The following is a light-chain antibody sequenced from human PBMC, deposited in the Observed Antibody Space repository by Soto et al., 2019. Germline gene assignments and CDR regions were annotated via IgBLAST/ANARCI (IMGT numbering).Light chain of an antibody. CDR3: QKYVSSYT. CDR2: AAS. CDR1: QSISSSY. V-gene: IGKV3-20*01. Sequence: EIVLTQSPGTLSLSPGERATLSCRASQSISSSYLAWYQQKPGQAPRLLIYAASSRTTGIPDRFSGSGSGYDFNLTISRLEPEDFAVYYCQKYVSSYTFGQWTNLEIK. J-gene: IGKJ2*01.